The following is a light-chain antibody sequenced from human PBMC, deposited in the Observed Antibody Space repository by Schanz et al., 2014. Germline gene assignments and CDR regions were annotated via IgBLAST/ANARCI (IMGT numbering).Light chain of an antibody. CDR2: DVS. J-gene: IGKJ1*01. CDR3: QQYNNWPQT. V-gene: IGKV3-15*01. CDR1: QSVSSN. Sequence: EIVMTQSPATLSVSPGERATLSCRASQSVSSNLAWYQQKPGQAPRLLIYDVSTRATGVPARFSGSGSGTEFTLTISSLQSEDFAVYHCQQYNNWPQTFGQGTKVEIK.